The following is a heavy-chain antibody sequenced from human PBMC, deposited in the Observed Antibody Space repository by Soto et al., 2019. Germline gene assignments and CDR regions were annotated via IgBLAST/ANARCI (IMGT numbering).Heavy chain of an antibody. Sequence: QVQLVESGGGVVQPGRSLRLSCAASGFTFSSYAMHWVRQAPGKGLDWMAVISYDGSNKYYEDSVKGRFTISVKGRFTISRDNSKNTLYLQMNSLRAEDTAVYYCAIAPSTVTTPYYFDYWGQGTLVTVSS. CDR3: AIAPSTVTTPYYFDY. CDR1: GFTFSSYA. D-gene: IGHD4-17*01. V-gene: IGHV3-30-3*01. CDR2: ISYDGSNK. J-gene: IGHJ4*02.